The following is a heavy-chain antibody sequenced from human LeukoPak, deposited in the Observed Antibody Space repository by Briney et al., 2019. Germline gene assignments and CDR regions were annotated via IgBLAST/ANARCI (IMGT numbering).Heavy chain of an antibody. J-gene: IGHJ6*02. CDR2: IYYSGST. V-gene: IGHV4-39*07. CDR1: GGSISSSSYY. Sequence: SETLSLTCTVSGGSISSSSYYWGWIRQPPGKGLEWIGSIYYSGSTYYNPSLKSRVTLSVDTSKNQFSLKLTSVTAADTAVYYCARRLASYYYGMDVWGQGTTVTVSS. CDR3: ARRLASYYYGMDV.